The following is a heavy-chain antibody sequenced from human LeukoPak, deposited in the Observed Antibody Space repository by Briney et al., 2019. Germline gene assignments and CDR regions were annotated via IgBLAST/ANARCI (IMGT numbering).Heavy chain of an antibody. J-gene: IGHJ4*02. Sequence: SETLSLTCTVSGGSVISGSYYWSWIRQPPGKGLEWVGDIYYSGSTNYNPSLKSRVTISVDTSKNQFSLKLSSVTAADTAVYYCASYYSGGSCYHHWGQGTLVTVSS. CDR1: GGSVISGSYY. D-gene: IGHD2-15*01. CDR3: ASYYSGGSCYHH. CDR2: IYYSGST. V-gene: IGHV4-61*01.